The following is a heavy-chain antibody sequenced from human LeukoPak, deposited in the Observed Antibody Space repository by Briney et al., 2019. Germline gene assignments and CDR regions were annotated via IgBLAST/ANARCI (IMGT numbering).Heavy chain of an antibody. CDR1: GGSISSGSYY. J-gene: IGHJ4*02. V-gene: IGHV4-61*02. D-gene: IGHD6-13*01. CDR2: IYTSGST. Sequence: SETLSLTCTVSGGSISSGSYYWSWIRQPAGKGLEWIGRIYTSGSTNYNPSLKSRVTLSVDTSKNQFSLKLSSVTAADTAVYYCARTPSSSWYSDFDYWGQGTLVTVSS. CDR3: ARTPSSSWYSDFDY.